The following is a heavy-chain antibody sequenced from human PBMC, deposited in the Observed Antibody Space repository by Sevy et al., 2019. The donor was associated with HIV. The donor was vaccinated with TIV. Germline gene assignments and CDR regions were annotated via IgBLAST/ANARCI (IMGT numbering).Heavy chain of an antibody. CDR2: ISPFNGDT. J-gene: IGHJ4*02. Sequence: ASVKVSCEASGYTFTSYRIYWVRQAPGQGLEWMGWISPFNGDTNYAQKFQGRVTMITDTSTSTAYMELRSLRSDDTAVYHCARAYCSGGSCYSLAYWGQGALVTVSS. CDR3: ARAYCSGGSCYSLAY. CDR1: GYTFTSYR. D-gene: IGHD2-15*01. V-gene: IGHV1-18*01.